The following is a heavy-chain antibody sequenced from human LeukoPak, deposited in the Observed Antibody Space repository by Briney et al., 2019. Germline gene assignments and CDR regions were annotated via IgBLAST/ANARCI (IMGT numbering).Heavy chain of an antibody. CDR3: ARVPGLAGTEYPDY. CDR1: GYTFTGYY. Sequence: ASVKVSCKASGYTFTGYYMHWVRQAPGQGLEWLGWINPNSGGTNYAQKFQGRVTMTRDTSISTAYMELRSLRSEDTAVYYCARVPGLAGTEYPDYWGQGTLVTVSS. V-gene: IGHV1-2*02. CDR2: INPNSGGT. J-gene: IGHJ4*02. D-gene: IGHD6-19*01.